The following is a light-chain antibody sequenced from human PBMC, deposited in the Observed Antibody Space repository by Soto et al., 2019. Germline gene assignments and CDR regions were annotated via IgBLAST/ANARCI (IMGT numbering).Light chain of an antibody. CDR2: GAS. CDR3: QQYGSSTWT. V-gene: IGKV3-20*01. J-gene: IGKJ1*01. Sequence: EIVLTQSPGTLSLSPGERATLSCRASQSVSSSYIAWYQQKPGQAPRLLIYGASSRATGIPDRFSGSASGTDFTLTISRLEPEDFAVYYCQQYGSSTWTFGQGTKVDIK. CDR1: QSVSSSY.